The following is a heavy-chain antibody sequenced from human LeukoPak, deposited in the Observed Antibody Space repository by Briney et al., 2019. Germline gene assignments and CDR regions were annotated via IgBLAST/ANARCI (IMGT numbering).Heavy chain of an antibody. CDR1: GGSFSGYY. V-gene: IGHV4-34*01. Sequence: SETLSLTCAVYGGSFSGYYWSWIRQPPGKGLEWIGEINHSGSTNYNPSLKSRVTISVDTSKNQFSLKVTSVTAADTAVYYCARVGSDSSGYYYYYYYMDVWGKGTTVTVSS. CDR3: ARVGSDSSGYYYYYYYMDV. D-gene: IGHD3-22*01. J-gene: IGHJ6*03. CDR2: INHSGST.